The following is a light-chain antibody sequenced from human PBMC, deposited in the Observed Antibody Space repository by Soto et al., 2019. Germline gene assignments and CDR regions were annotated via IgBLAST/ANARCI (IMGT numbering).Light chain of an antibody. Sequence: DIPMTQSPSTLSASVGDRVTITCRASQSISSWLARYQQKPGKAPKLLIYKASSLESGVPSRFSGSGSGTEFTLTISSLQPDDFATYYCQQYNSYSPYTFGQGTKLEI. CDR3: QQYNSYSPYT. CDR1: QSISSW. CDR2: KAS. V-gene: IGKV1-5*03. J-gene: IGKJ2*01.